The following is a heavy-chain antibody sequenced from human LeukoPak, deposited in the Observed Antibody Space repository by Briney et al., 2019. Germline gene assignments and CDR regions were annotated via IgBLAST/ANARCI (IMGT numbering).Heavy chain of an antibody. D-gene: IGHD1-7*01. CDR2: FDPEDGET. CDR3: ATGQLELLGLGY. J-gene: IGHJ4*02. V-gene: IGHV1-24*01. CDR1: GYTLTELS. Sequence: ASVKVSCKVSGYTLTELSMHWVRQAPGKGLEWMGGFDPEDGETIYAQKFQGGVTMTEDTSTDTAYMELSSLRSEDTAVYYCATGQLELLGLGYWGQGTLVTVSS.